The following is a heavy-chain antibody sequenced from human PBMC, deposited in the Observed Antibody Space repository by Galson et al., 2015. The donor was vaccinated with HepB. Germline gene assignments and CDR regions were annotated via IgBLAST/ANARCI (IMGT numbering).Heavy chain of an antibody. CDR2: IKEDGSEG. CDR1: GFTFSSYW. J-gene: IGHJ4*02. CDR3: ARAKYGPEY. Sequence: SLRLSCAVSGFTFSSYWMSWVRQAPGKGPEWVANIKEDGSEGYYVDSVEGRFTISRDNAKNLLYLQMNSLRAEDTALYYCARAKYGPEYWGLGTLVTVSS. D-gene: IGHD2-2*01. V-gene: IGHV3-7*01.